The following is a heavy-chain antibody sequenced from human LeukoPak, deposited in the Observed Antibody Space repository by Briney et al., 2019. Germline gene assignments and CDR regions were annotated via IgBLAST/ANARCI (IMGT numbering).Heavy chain of an antibody. Sequence: SQTLSLTCAISGDSVSSNSAAWNWIRQPPGKGLEWIGYMYYSGSTNYNPSLKSRVTISVDTSKNQFSLKLSSVTAADTAVYYCARTERSTMVRGVSNNWFDPWGQGTLVTVSS. V-gene: IGHV4-61*01. J-gene: IGHJ5*02. CDR1: GDSVSSNSAA. CDR3: ARTERSTMVRGVSNNWFDP. D-gene: IGHD3-10*01. CDR2: MYYSGST.